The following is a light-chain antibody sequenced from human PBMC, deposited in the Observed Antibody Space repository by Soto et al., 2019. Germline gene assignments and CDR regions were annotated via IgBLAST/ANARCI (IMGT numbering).Light chain of an antibody. CDR2: GAS. Sequence: EIVLTQSPGTLSLSPGERATLSCRASQSVSSFYLAWYQQKPGQSPRLLISGASSRAAGIPDRFSGGGSGTDFTLTISRLEPEDFAVYYCQQCARSPWTFSQGTKVEIK. CDR1: QSVSSFY. J-gene: IGKJ1*01. CDR3: QQCARSPWT. V-gene: IGKV3-20*01.